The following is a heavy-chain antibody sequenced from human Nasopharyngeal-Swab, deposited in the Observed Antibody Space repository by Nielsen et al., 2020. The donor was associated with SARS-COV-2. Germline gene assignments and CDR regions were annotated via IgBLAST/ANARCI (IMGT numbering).Heavy chain of an antibody. J-gene: IGHJ4*02. CDR2: IYYSGST. D-gene: IGHD2-2*01. CDR1: GGSISSYY. CDR3: ARIGCSSTSCYSFDY. V-gene: IGHV4-59*08. Sequence: SETLSLTCTVSGGSISSYYWSWIRQPPGKGLEWIGYIYYSGSTNYNPSLKSRVTISVDTSKNQFSLKLSSVTAADTAVYYCARIGCSSTSCYSFDYWGPGTLVPLSS.